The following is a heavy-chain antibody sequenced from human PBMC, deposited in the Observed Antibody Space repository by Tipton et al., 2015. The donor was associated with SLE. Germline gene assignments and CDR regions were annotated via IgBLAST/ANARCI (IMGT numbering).Heavy chain of an antibody. CDR2: IYHSGST. CDR1: GFSISSGYY. Sequence: TLSLTCAVSGFSISSGYYWGWIRQPPGKGLEWIGSIYHSGSTYYNPSLKSRVTISVDTSKNQFSLKLSSVTAADTAVYYWARVGVEDYGEYPGGEGDYWGQGTLVTVSS. J-gene: IGHJ4*02. V-gene: IGHV4-38-2*01. D-gene: IGHD4-17*01. CDR3: ARVGVEDYGEYPGGEGDY.